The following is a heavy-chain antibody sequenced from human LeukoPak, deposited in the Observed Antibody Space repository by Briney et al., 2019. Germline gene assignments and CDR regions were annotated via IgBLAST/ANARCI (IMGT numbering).Heavy chain of an antibody. D-gene: IGHD5-12*01. Sequence: GGSLRLSCAASGFTFSTYAMSCVRQSPGKGLEWVSGISDSGGTTYYADSVKGRFTISRDNSKNTLYLQVNSLRAEDTAVYYCAKHSYRVDSFTDYWGQGTLVTVSS. CDR3: AKHSYRVDSFTDY. CDR1: GFTFSTYA. V-gene: IGHV3-23*01. CDR2: ISDSGGTT. J-gene: IGHJ4*02.